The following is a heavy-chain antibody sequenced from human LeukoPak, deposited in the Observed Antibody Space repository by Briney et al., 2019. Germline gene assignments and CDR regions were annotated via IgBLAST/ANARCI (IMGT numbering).Heavy chain of an antibody. V-gene: IGHV4-61*01. CDR2: IHNSGSL. J-gene: IGHJ4*02. D-gene: IGHD3-10*01. Sequence: SETLSLTCTVSGGAVSSGSQYWSWIRQPPGKGLEFIVYIHNSGSLIFNPSLKSRVTISLDTSKNQFSLDLRSVIAADTAVYHCARGRGYGFGVDYWGPGTLVTVSS. CDR3: ARGRGYGFGVDY. CDR1: GGAVSSGSQY.